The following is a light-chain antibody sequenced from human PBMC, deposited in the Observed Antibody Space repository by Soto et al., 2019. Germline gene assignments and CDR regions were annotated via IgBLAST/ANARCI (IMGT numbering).Light chain of an antibody. V-gene: IGKV3-20*01. CDR2: GVS. CDR1: QSVTSSY. CDR3: QQYGDSPLT. Sequence: EIVLSPAPGTRSFSPGERATLSCRASQSVTSSYLAWYQQKPGQAPRLLIYGVSSRATGIPDRFSGSGAGTDFTLTISRLEPEDFAVYYCQQYGDSPLTFGGGTKVDIK. J-gene: IGKJ4*01.